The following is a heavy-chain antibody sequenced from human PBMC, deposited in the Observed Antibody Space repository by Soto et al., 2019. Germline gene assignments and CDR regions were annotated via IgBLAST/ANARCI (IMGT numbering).Heavy chain of an antibody. D-gene: IGHD3-3*01. Sequence: QVQLVESGGGVVQPGRSLRLSCAASGFTFSSYGMHWVRQAPGKGLEGVAVISYDGSNKYYADSVKGRLTISRDNSKNTLYRHMNNLRAEDTAVYYCAKGHLEWLFTDYYGMDVWGQGTTVTVSS. V-gene: IGHV3-30*18. CDR3: AKGHLEWLFTDYYGMDV. CDR1: GFTFSSYG. CDR2: ISYDGSNK. J-gene: IGHJ6*02.